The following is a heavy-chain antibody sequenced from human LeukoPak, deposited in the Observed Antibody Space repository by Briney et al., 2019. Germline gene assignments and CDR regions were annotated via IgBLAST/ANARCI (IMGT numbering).Heavy chain of an antibody. V-gene: IGHV1-69*04. Sequence: SVKVSCKASGGTFSSYAISWVRQAPGQGLEWMGRIIPILGIANYAQKFQGRVTITAEKSTSTAYMELSSLRSEDTAVYYCARDRAYSYGYVYYFDYWGQGTLVTVSS. J-gene: IGHJ4*02. D-gene: IGHD5-18*01. CDR2: IIPILGIA. CDR1: GGTFSSYA. CDR3: ARDRAYSYGYVYYFDY.